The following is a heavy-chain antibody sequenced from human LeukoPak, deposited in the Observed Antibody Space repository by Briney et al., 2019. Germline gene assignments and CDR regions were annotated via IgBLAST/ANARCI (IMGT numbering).Heavy chain of an antibody. J-gene: IGHJ4*02. V-gene: IGHV4-38-2*01. CDR2: IYHSGST. D-gene: IGHD3-3*01. CDR1: GYSISSGYY. Sequence: PSETLSLTCAVSGYSISSGYYWGWIRQPPGKGPEWIGSIYHSGSTYYNPSLKSRVTISVDTSKNQFSLKLSSVTAADTAVYYCATQARNYDFWSGYFNRIGYYFDYWGQGTLVTVSS. CDR3: ATQARNYDFWSGYFNRIGYYFDY.